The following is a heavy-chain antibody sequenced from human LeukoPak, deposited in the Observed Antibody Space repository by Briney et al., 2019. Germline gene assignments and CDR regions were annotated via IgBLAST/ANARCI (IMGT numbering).Heavy chain of an antibody. CDR3: TREIRKIYRYYFDY. J-gene: IGHJ4*02. CDR2: IYSGGST. V-gene: IGHV3-66*02. Sequence: PGGSLRLSCAASGFTVNNNYMNWVHQAPGKGLEWVSVIYSGGSTYYADSMKGRCTASRDKSKNTLYLQITSLSAEDTAVYYCTREIRKIYRYYFDYRGQGTLVTVSS. D-gene: IGHD5-18*01. CDR1: GFTVNNNY.